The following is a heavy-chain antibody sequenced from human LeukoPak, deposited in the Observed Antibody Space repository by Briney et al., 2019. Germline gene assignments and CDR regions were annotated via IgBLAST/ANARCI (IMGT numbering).Heavy chain of an antibody. Sequence: GGSLRLSCAASGVTFSSYWMHCVCEGPGEGLVWVSRIKSDGDITSYADSVKGRFPISRDNAKNTLSMQMDSLRARDTAVYYCSRRGVVTYGFDIWGQGTMVTVSS. CDR2: IKSDGDIT. D-gene: IGHD2-21*02. V-gene: IGHV3-74*01. CDR3: SRRGVVTYGFDI. J-gene: IGHJ3*02. CDR1: GVTFSSYW.